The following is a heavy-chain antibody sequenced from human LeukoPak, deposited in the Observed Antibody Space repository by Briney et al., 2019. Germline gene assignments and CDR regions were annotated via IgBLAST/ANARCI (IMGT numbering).Heavy chain of an antibody. D-gene: IGHD3-22*01. Sequence: GGSLRLSCAASGFTFSSYAMSWVRQAPGQGLEWLSAISGSGFSTHYADSVKGRFTISRDNSKTTLFLQMNSLRAEDTALYYCAKDTEVAITGHYFDLWGRGTLVAVSS. CDR1: GFTFSSYA. V-gene: IGHV3-23*01. CDR2: ISGSGFST. CDR3: AKDTEVAITGHYFDL. J-gene: IGHJ2*01.